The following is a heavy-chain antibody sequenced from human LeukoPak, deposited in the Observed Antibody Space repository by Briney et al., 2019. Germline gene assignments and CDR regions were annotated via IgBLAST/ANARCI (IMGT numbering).Heavy chain of an antibody. D-gene: IGHD6-19*01. V-gene: IGHV3-23*01. CDR3: SPDLRGSAWSLDY. Sequence: GGSLRLSCAASGFTFSNYGMSWVRQAPGKGLEWVSVVSDSGSYAYYADSVKGRFTISRDNSKNTLYLQMNSLRAEDTAVYYCSPDLRGSAWSLDYWGQGTLVTVSS. J-gene: IGHJ4*02. CDR1: GFTFSNYG. CDR2: VSDSGSYA.